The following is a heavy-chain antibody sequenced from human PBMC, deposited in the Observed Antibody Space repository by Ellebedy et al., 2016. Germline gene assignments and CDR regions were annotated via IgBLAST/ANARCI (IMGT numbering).Heavy chain of an antibody. D-gene: IGHD2-15*01. J-gene: IGHJ6*02. Sequence: GESLKISXAASGFTFSSYWMSWVRQAPGKGLEWVSAISGSGGSTYYADSVKGRFTISRDNSKNTLHVQMNSLRAEDTAVYYCAKQHCSGGTCYSHYGMDVWGQGTTVTVSS. CDR3: AKQHCSGGTCYSHYGMDV. CDR2: ISGSGGST. CDR1: GFTFSSYW. V-gene: IGHV3-23*01.